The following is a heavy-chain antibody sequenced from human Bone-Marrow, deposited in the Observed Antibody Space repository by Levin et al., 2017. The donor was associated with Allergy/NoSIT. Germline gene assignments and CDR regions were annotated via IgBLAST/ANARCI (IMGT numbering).Heavy chain of an antibody. D-gene: IGHD1-14*01. CDR1: GFTFNTYA. CDR2: ISSSGIST. Sequence: GGSLRLSCAASGFTFNTYAMNWVRQAPGKGLEWVSGISSSGISTYYADSVKGRFTISRDNSKDTVYLQMDSLRAEDTAVYFCARNRSIAEWGQGTLVTVSS. CDR3: ARNRSIAE. V-gene: IGHV3-23*01. J-gene: IGHJ1*01.